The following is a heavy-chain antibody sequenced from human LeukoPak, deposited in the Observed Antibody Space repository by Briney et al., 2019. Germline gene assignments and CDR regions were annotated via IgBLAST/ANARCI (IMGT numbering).Heavy chain of an antibody. CDR2: INPNSGGS. J-gene: IGHJ3*02. D-gene: IGHD3-22*01. Sequence: ASVKVSFKASGYTFTGYYIHWVRQAPGQGLEWMGWINPNSGGSKYAQKFQGRVTMTRDTSISTAYMELSRLRYDDTAVYYCARGFDYYDSSGYNSDAFDIWGQGTMVTVSS. CDR3: ARGFDYYDSSGYNSDAFDI. V-gene: IGHV1-2*02. CDR1: GYTFTGYY.